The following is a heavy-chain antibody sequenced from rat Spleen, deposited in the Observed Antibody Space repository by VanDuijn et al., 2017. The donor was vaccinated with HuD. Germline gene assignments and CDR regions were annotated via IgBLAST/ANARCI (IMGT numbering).Heavy chain of an antibody. V-gene: IGHV5-22*01. CDR3: ARQIIPDY. Sequence: EVQLMESGGGLVQPGRSLKLSCAASGFTFSDYYMAWVRQAPKKGLEWVASITYEGSTSYYGDSVKGRFTISRDNAKSTLYLQMNSLRSEDTATYYCARQIIPDYWGQGVMVTVSS. D-gene: IGHD1-5*01. CDR2: ITYEGSTS. J-gene: IGHJ2*01. CDR1: GFTFSDYY.